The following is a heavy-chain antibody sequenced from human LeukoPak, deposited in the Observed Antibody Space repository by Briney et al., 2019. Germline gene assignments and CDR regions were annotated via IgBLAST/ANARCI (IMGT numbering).Heavy chain of an antibody. CDR1: GGSLSGYY. J-gene: IGHJ5*02. CDR3: ARVLTGYYDSSGYNNWFDP. V-gene: IGHV4-34*01. D-gene: IGHD3-22*01. CDR2: INYSGNT. Sequence: PSETLSLTCAVYGGSLSGYYWTWIRQTPGKGLEWIGEINYSGNTNYNRSLKSRVTISADTSKNQFSLKLSSVTAADTAVYYCARVLTGYYDSSGYNNWFDPWGQGTLVTVSS.